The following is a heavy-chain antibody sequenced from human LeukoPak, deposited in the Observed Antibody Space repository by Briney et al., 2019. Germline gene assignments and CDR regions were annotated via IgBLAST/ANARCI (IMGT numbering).Heavy chain of an antibody. CDR2: IIPIFGTA. CDR3: ARDHYYDSSGCYLDY. J-gene: IGHJ4*02. D-gene: IGHD3-22*01. V-gene: IGHV1-69*05. CDR1: GGTFSSYA. Sequence: SVKVSXKAPGGTFSSYAISWVRQAPGQGLEWMGRIIPIFGTANYAQKFQGRVTITTDESTSTAYMELSSLRSEDTAVYYCARDHYYDSSGCYLDYWGQGTLVTVSS.